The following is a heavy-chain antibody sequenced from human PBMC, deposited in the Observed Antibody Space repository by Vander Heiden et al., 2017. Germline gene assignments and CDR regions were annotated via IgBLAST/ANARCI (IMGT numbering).Heavy chain of an antibody. CDR3: ARLSSDYYGSGSYYKADY. CDR1: GGSISSSRYY. V-gene: IGHV4-39*01. CDR2: LFYSGTT. D-gene: IGHD3-10*01. J-gene: IGHJ4*02. Sequence: QVQLQESGPGLVKPSETLSLTCTVSGGSISSSRYYWGWIRQPPGKGLECIGSLFYSGTTYYNPSLRIPVTISIDTPRNQFSLRLSSVTAADTAVYYCARLSSDYYGSGSYYKADYWGQGTLVTVSS.